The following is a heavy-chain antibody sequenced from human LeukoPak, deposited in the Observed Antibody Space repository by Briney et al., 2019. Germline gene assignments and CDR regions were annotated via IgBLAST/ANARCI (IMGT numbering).Heavy chain of an antibody. J-gene: IGHJ4*02. CDR1: GYTFTGYY. CDR3: ARDKAKGEAAAGF. V-gene: IGHV1-2*06. CDR2: IYPNSGGT. D-gene: IGHD6-13*01. Sequence: ASVKVSCKASGYTFTGYYMHWVRQAPGQGLEWMGRIYPNSGGTNYAQKFQGRVTMTRDTSISTAYMELSRLRSDDTAVYYCARDKAKGEAAAGFWGQGTLVTVSS.